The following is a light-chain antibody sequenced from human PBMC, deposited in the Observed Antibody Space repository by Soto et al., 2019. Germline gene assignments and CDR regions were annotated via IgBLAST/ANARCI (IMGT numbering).Light chain of an antibody. Sequence: QSALTQPPSASGSPGQSVTISCTGTSSDVGGYNYVSWYQQHPGKAPKLMISEVSKRPSGVPDRFSGSKSGNTASLTVSGLQAEDEAAYYCSSFAGNNNLVFGGGTKLTLL. CDR1: SSDVGGYNY. CDR3: SSFAGNNNLV. CDR2: EVS. J-gene: IGLJ2*01. V-gene: IGLV2-8*01.